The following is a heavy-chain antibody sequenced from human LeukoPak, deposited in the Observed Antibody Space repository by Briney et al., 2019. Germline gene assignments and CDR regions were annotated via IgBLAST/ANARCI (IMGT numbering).Heavy chain of an antibody. CDR3: ARGGGYDSFDY. CDR1: GGSISSSNW. Sequence: SGTLSLTCAVSGGSISSSNWWSWVRQPPGKGLEWIGEIYHSGSTNYNPSLESRVTISVDKSKNQFSLNLSSVTAADTAVYYCARGGGYDSFDYWGQGTLVTVS. CDR2: IYHSGST. J-gene: IGHJ4*02. D-gene: IGHD5-12*01. V-gene: IGHV4-4*02.